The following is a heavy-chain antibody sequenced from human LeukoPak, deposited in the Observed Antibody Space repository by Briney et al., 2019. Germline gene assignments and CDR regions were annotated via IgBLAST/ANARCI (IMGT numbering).Heavy chain of an antibody. CDR2: IYYSGRT. D-gene: IGHD6-13*01. CDR1: GGSVSSGGYY. CDR3: ARAGTPEAGTIQDS. J-gene: IGHJ5*02. V-gene: IGHV4-61*08. Sequence: SETLSLTCTVSGGSVSSGGYYWSWIRQPPGKGLEWVGYIYYSGRTNYNPSLKSRVTISLGPSENQFSLRLSSVTAADTAMYFCARAGTPEAGTIQDSWGQGALVTVSS.